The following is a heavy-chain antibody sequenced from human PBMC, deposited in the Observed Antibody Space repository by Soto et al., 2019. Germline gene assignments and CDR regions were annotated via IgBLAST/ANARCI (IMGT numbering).Heavy chain of an antibody. Sequence: QVQLVESGGGVVQPGRSLRLSCAASGFTFSSYGMHWVRQAPGKGLEWVAVIWYDGSNKYYAESVKGRFTISRDNSKNTLYLQMNSLRDEDTAVYYWARDPDYWGQGTLVTVFS. V-gene: IGHV3-33*01. CDR2: IWYDGSNK. J-gene: IGHJ4*02. CDR1: GFTFSSYG. CDR3: ARDPDY.